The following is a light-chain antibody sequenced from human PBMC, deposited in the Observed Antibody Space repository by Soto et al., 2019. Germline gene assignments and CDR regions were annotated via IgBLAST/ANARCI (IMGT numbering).Light chain of an antibody. V-gene: IGKV1-5*03. J-gene: IGKJ1*01. CDR3: QQYNSYWT. CDR1: QSVSGW. CDR2: KAS. Sequence: DTQMTQSPSTLSASVGDRVTITCRASQSVSGWLAWFQQKPGRAPKLLIYKASSLESGVPSRFSGSGFGTEFTLTINSLQPDDFATYYCQQYNSYWTFGQGTKVEMK.